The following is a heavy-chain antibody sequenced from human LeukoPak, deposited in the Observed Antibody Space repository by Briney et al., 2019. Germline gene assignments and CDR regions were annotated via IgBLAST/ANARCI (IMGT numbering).Heavy chain of an antibody. V-gene: IGHV3-30-3*01. CDR2: MSYDGSNE. CDR1: GFTFSSYA. D-gene: IGHD2-15*01. J-gene: IGHJ4*02. Sequence: GGSLRLSCAASGFTFSSYAMYWVRQAPGKGLEWVAVMSYDGSNEYYADSVKGRFTISRDNPKNTLYLQMNSLRAEDTAVYYCARGSPPDYWGQGALVTVSS. CDR3: ARGSPPDY.